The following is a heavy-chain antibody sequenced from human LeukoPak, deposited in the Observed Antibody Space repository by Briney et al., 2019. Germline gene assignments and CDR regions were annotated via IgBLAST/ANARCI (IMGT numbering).Heavy chain of an antibody. CDR2: VSSSGGYI. J-gene: IGHJ4*02. Sequence: GGSLRLSCAASGFTFSDYAMNWIRQALGKGLEWVASVSSSGGYIYYADLVEGRFTISRDNAKNSLILQMNSLRAEDTAVYYCARGVGNYRYYFDSWGQGTLVSVSS. V-gene: IGHV3-21*01. CDR3: ARGVGNYRYYFDS. CDR1: GFTFSDYA. D-gene: IGHD3-22*01.